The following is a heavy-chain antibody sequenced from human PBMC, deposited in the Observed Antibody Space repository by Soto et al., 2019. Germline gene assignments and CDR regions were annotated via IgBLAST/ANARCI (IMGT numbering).Heavy chain of an antibody. Sequence: EVQLLESGGGLVQPGGSLRLSCAVSRFTFSHYAMSWVRQAPGKGLEWVSTIGGSGDYSYYADSVKGRFIIYRDNSKNTLYLQMNSLTAEDTAVDYCSKDDRAHHGYWSGFYDSWGPGTQVTVSS. CDR3: SKDDRAHHGYWSGFYDS. D-gene: IGHD3-3*01. CDR1: RFTFSHYA. V-gene: IGHV3-23*01. CDR2: IGGSGDYS. J-gene: IGHJ4*02.